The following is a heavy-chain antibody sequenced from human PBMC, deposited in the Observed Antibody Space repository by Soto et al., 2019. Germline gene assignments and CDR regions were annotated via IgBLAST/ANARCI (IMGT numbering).Heavy chain of an antibody. J-gene: IGHJ6*02. CDR2: IIPIFGTA. CDR3: ARGTIFGVVITTRYYGMDV. Sequence: QVQLVQSGAEVKKPGSSVKVSCKASGGTFSSYAISWVRQAPGQGLEWMGGIIPIFGTATYAQKFQGRVTITADKSTSTAYMELSSLRSEDTAVYYCARGTIFGVVITTRYYGMDVWGQGTTVTVSS. V-gene: IGHV1-69*06. CDR1: GGTFSSYA. D-gene: IGHD3-3*01.